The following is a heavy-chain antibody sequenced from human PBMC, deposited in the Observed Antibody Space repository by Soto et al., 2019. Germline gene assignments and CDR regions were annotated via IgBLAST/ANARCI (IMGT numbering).Heavy chain of an antibody. CDR1: GDSISSHY. CDR3: ARGHYGHDY. D-gene: IGHD4-17*01. CDR2: IHYSGIS. Sequence: QVQLQESGPGLVKPSETLSLTCTVSGDSISSHYWSWIRQAPGKGLEWIGYIHYSGISDYNPSLKSRVTISVDTSKNQVSLRLTSVTAADTAVYSCARGHYGHDYWGQGTLVTVSS. V-gene: IGHV4-59*11. J-gene: IGHJ4*02.